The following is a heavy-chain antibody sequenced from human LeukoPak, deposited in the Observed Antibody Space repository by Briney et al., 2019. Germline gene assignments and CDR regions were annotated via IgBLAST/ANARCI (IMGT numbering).Heavy chain of an antibody. D-gene: IGHD2-15*01. CDR1: GFTFSSYG. Sequence: GSLRLSCAASGFTFSSYGMHWVRQAPGKGLEWVAFIRYDGSNKYYADSVKGRFTISRDNSKNTLYLQMNSLRAEDTAVYYCASDSVVVAATPSFFDYWGQGTLVTVSS. J-gene: IGHJ4*02. V-gene: IGHV3-30*02. CDR2: IRYDGSNK. CDR3: ASDSVVVAATPSFFDY.